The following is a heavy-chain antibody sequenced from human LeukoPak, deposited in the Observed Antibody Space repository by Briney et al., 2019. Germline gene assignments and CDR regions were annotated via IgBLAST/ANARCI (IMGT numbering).Heavy chain of an antibody. Sequence: GASVKVSFKASVYTFTGYYMHWVRQAPGQGREWMGWINPNSGGTNYAQKFQGRVTMTRDTSISAAYMELSRLRSDDTAVYYCARAHLDRLTDYWGQGTLVTVSS. V-gene: IGHV1-2*02. CDR2: INPNSGGT. D-gene: IGHD3-22*01. CDR3: ARAHLDRLTDY. CDR1: VYTFTGYY. J-gene: IGHJ4*02.